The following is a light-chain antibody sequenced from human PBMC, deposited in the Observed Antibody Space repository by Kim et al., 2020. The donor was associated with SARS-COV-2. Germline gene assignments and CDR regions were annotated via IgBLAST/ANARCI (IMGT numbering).Light chain of an antibody. CDR1: QSLSSF. V-gene: IGKV3-11*01. CDR3: QQRTNWPPWT. CDR2: DAS. J-gene: IGKJ1*01. Sequence: SPGESAPLSCRASQSLSSFLAWYQQNPGQAPRLLIYDASNRATGIPARFSGSGSGTDFTLTISSLEPEDFAVYYCQQRTNWPPWTFGQGTKVDIK.